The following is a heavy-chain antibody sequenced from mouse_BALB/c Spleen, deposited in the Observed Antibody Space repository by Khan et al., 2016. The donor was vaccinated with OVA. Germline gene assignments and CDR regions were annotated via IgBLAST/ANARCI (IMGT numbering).Heavy chain of an antibody. CDR3: ARSGTISTVVVTDFDD. J-gene: IGHJ2*01. CDR2: IKYSGST. Sequence: EVKLLESGPGLVKPSQSLSLTCTVTGYSITSDYAWNWIRQFPGNKLEWMGYIKYSGSTSYNPSLKSRISITRDTSKNQFFLQLKSVTTEDTATYYCARSGTISTVVVTDFDDWGQGTTLTVSS. CDR1: GYSITSDYA. D-gene: IGHD1-1*01. V-gene: IGHV3-2*02.